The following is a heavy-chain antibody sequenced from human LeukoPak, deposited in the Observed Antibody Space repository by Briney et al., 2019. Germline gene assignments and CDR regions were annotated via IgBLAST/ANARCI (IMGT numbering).Heavy chain of an antibody. Sequence: PGGSLRLSCAASGFTVSSNYMSWVRQAPGKGLEWVSVIYSGGSTYYADSVKGRFTISRDNSKNTLYLQMNSLGAEDTAVYYCARDLTMVRGVLGVWGKGTTVTVSS. V-gene: IGHV3-53*01. CDR1: GFTVSSNY. CDR2: IYSGGST. D-gene: IGHD3-10*01. CDR3: ARDLTMVRGVLGV. J-gene: IGHJ6*04.